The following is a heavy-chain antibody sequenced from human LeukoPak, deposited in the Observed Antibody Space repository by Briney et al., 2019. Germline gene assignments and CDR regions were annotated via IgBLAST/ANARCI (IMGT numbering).Heavy chain of an antibody. CDR1: GYSFPTYG. CDR3: ASPAKGAYFYYYMDV. J-gene: IGHJ6*03. Sequence: ASVKLSSTPSGYSFPTYGITWVPRAPGQGLKWMGWISSYNANTNYAQNSQGRVSMITNTSTNTAYLELRGLRSNDTAVYFCASPAKGAYFYYYMDVWGKGTTVTVSS. V-gene: IGHV1-18*01. D-gene: IGHD2-2*01. CDR2: ISSYNANT.